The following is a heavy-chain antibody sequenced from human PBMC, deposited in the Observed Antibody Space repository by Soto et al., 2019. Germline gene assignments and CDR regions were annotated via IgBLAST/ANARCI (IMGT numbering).Heavy chain of an antibody. CDR2: IYYSGST. J-gene: IGHJ4*02. CDR1: GGSINSGGYY. CDR3: ARGVTMVRGVIHTPYFDY. D-gene: IGHD3-10*01. V-gene: IGHV4-31*03. Sequence: QVQLQESGPGLAKPSQTVSLTCTVYGGSINSGGYYWSWIRKHPAQVLESIGYIYYSGSTYYNPSLKSRVTISVDTSKNQFSLKLSSVTAADTAVYYCARGVTMVRGVIHTPYFDYWGQGTLVTVSS.